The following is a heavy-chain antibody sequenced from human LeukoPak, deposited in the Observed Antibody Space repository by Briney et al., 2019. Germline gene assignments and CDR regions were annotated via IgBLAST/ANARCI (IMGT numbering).Heavy chain of an antibody. V-gene: IGHV4-4*02. CDR2: IYHSGTA. J-gene: IGHJ5*02. CDR3: VREYNWLWFDP. Sequence: ASETLSLTCAVSGASISSSNWWRWVRQPPGKGLEWIGEIYHSGTANYNPSLKSRVTISVDNSKNHFSLKMRSVTAADTAVYYCVREYNWLWFDPWGQGTLVTVSS. D-gene: IGHD1-20*01. CDR1: GASISSSNW.